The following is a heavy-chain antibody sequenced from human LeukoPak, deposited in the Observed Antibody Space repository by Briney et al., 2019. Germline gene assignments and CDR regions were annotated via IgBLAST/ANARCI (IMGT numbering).Heavy chain of an antibody. CDR3: AKSSGWNYYYYYMDV. D-gene: IGHD6-19*01. CDR2: ISSTSSYI. Sequence: PGGSLRLSCAASGLIFTNFGMNWVRQAPGKGLEWVSSISSTSSYIYYADSVKGRFTISRDNAKNSLYLQMNSLRAEDTAVYYCAKSSGWNYYYYYMDVWGKGTTVIASS. V-gene: IGHV3-21*01. CDR1: GLIFTNFG. J-gene: IGHJ6*03.